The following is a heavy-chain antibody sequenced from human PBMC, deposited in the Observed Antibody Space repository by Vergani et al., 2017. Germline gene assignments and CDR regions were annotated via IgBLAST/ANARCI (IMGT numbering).Heavy chain of an antibody. CDR3: AMGGCMLESIYGAFDI. CDR2: ISGSGGST. D-gene: IGHD2-8*01. J-gene: IGHJ3*02. V-gene: IGHV3-23*04. Sequence: EVQLVESGGGLVQPGRSLRLSCAASGFTFDDYDMHWVRQAPGKGLEWVSAISGSGGSTYYADSVKGRFTISRDNSKNTLYLQMNSLRAEDTAVYYFAMGGCMLESIYGAFDIGGQGTMVTVSS. CDR1: GFTFDDYD.